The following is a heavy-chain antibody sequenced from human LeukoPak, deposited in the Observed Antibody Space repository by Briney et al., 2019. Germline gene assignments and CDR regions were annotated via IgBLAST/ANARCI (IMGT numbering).Heavy chain of an antibody. CDR1: GFTFGSYS. CDR2: ISSTSSYI. V-gene: IGHV3-21*01. D-gene: IGHD3-10*01. CDR3: ARCYASGSYGIDY. J-gene: IGHJ4*02. Sequence: GGSLRLSCAASGFTFGSYSMNWVRQVPGKGLQWVSSISSTSSYIYYADSVKGRFTVFRDNAKNSLSLQMDSLGAEDTAVYYCARCYASGSYGIDYWGQGTLVTVSS.